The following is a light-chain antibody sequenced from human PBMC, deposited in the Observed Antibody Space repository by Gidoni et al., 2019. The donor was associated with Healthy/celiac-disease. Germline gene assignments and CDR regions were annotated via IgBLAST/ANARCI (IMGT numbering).Light chain of an antibody. V-gene: IGKV1-39*01. J-gene: IGKJ2*01. CDR1: QSISSY. Sequence: DHQMTQSPSSLSASVGDRVTIPCRASQSISSYLNWYQQKPGKAPKLLIYAASSLQSGVPSRFSGSGSGTDFTLTISSLQPEDFATYYCQQSYSTPRTFGQGTKLEIK. CDR3: QQSYSTPRT. CDR2: AAS.